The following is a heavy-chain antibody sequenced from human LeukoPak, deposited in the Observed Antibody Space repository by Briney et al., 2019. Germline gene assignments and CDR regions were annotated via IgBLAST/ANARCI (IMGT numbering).Heavy chain of an antibody. Sequence: SETLSLTCTVSGGSISSYYWSWIRQPPGKGLEWIGYIYYSGTTNYNSSLKSRVTISVDTSKNQFSLKLSSVTAADTAVYYCARGVYIAAAQYGYWGQGTLVTASS. D-gene: IGHD6-13*01. J-gene: IGHJ4*02. CDR3: ARGVYIAAAQYGY. CDR2: IYYSGTT. V-gene: IGHV4-59*01. CDR1: GGSISSYY.